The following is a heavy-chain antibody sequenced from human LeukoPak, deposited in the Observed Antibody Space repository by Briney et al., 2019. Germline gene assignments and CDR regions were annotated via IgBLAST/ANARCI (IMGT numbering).Heavy chain of an antibody. V-gene: IGHV3-23*01. CDR2: ISGSGGST. D-gene: IGHD6-19*01. CDR3: AKPGQWRYNWFDP. J-gene: IGHJ5*02. CDR1: GFTFSSYA. Sequence: QSGGSLRLSCAAAGFTFSSYAMSWVRQAPGKGLEWVSAISGSGGSTYYADSVKGRFTISRDNSKNTLYLQMNSLRAEDTAVYYCAKPGQWRYNWFDPWGQGTLVTVSS.